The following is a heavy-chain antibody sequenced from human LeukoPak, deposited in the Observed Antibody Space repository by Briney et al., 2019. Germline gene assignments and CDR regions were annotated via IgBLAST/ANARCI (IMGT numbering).Heavy chain of an antibody. CDR2: LSPDGGTI. J-gene: IGHJ4*02. Sequence: GRSLRLSCVVSGFTFSSHWMHWVRQAPGKGLAWVSRLSPDGGTIDYSDSVRGRFTISRDNAKDTLYLQMNSLRVDDTAVYYCATAGQWRFDSWGLGTLVTVSS. CDR1: GFTFSSHW. V-gene: IGHV3-74*01. CDR3: ATAGQWRFDS. D-gene: IGHD6-19*01.